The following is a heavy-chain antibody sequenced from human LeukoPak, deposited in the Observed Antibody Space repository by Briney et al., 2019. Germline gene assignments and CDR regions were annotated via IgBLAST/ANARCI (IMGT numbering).Heavy chain of an antibody. J-gene: IGHJ5*01. CDR2: ISSSSSYI. D-gene: IGHD2-15*01. Sequence: PGGSLRLSCAASGFTFSSYSMNWVRQAPGKGLEWVSSISSSSSYIYYADSLKGRFTISRDNAKKSVYLQMNSLRAEDTAVYYCARGALDAATPFDSWGQGTLVTVSS. V-gene: IGHV3-21*01. CDR3: ARGALDAATPFDS. CDR1: GFTFSSYS.